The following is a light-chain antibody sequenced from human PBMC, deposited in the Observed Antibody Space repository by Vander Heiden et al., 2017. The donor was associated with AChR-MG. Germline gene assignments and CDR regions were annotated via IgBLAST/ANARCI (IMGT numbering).Light chain of an antibody. CDR3: RQDDSYHT. J-gene: IGKJ5*01. CDR2: DAS. V-gene: IGKV1-5*01. Sequence: DIQMTQSPSTLSASVGDRVTITCRASQSISSWLAWYQQKPGKAPKLLIYDASSLESGVPSRFSGSGSGTEFTLTISSLQPDDFATYYCRQDDSYHTFGQGTRLEIK. CDR1: QSISSW.